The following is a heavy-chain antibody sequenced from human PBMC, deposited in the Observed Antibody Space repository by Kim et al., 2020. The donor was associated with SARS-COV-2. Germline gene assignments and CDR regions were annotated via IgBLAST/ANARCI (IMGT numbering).Heavy chain of an antibody. Sequence: NKYYADSVKGRFTISRDNSKNTLYLQMNSLRAEDTAVYYCAKDVEERGYIWGQGTLVTVSS. V-gene: IGHV3-30*02. J-gene: IGHJ4*02. CDR2: NK. D-gene: IGHD6-13*01. CDR3: AKDVEERGYI.